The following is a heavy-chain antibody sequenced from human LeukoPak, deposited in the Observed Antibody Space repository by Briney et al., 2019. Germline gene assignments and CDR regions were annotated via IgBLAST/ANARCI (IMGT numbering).Heavy chain of an antibody. J-gene: IGHJ4*02. V-gene: IGHV3-48*04. CDR2: ISSSSTI. Sequence: GGSLRLSCAASGFTFSSYRMNWVRQAPGKGLEWVSYISSSSTIYYADSVKGRFTISRDNAKNSLYLQMNSLRAEDTAVYYCASYYDFWSGYYTYYFDYWGQGTLVTVSS. D-gene: IGHD3-3*01. CDR3: ASYYDFWSGYYTYYFDY. CDR1: GFTFSSYR.